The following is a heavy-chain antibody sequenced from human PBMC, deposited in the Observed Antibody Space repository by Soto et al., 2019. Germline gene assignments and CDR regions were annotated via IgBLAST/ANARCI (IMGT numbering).Heavy chain of an antibody. CDR3: ASGGSSNGFDP. Sequence: VQLQESGPGLVKPSQTLSLTCTVSSGSISSADYYWSWIGQPPGKGLEWIGYIYYTGSAYYNTSLRSRVTMSVDTSKHQFSLKVTSVTAADTAVYYCASGGSSNGFDPWGQGTLVTVSS. D-gene: IGHD1-26*01. CDR1: SGSISSADYY. V-gene: IGHV4-30-4*01. J-gene: IGHJ5*02. CDR2: IYYTGSA.